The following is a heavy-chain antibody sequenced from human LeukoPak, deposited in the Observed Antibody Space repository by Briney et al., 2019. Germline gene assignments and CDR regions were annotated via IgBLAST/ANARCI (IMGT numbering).Heavy chain of an antibody. D-gene: IGHD3-10*01. Sequence: SETLSLTCTVSGGSISSYYWSWIRQPPGKGLEWIGYIYYSGSTNYNPSLKSRVTISVDTSKNQFSLKLSSVTAADTAVYYCARHPYYGSGVWSDPWGQGTLVTVSS. V-gene: IGHV4-59*01. CDR3: ARHPYYGSGVWSDP. CDR2: IYYSGST. CDR1: GGSISSYY. J-gene: IGHJ5*02.